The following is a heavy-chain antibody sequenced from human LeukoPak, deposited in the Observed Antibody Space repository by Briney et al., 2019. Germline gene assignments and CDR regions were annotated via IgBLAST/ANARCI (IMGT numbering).Heavy chain of an antibody. CDR1: GGSISSSSYY. Sequence: SETLSLTCTVSGGSISSSSYYWGWIRQPPGKGLEWIGSIYYSGSTYYNPSLKSRVTISVDTSKNQFSLKLSSVTAADTAVYYCANLKSSSSFDYWGQGTLVTVSS. D-gene: IGHD6-6*01. V-gene: IGHV4-39*07. CDR3: ANLKSSSSFDY. J-gene: IGHJ4*02. CDR2: IYYSGST.